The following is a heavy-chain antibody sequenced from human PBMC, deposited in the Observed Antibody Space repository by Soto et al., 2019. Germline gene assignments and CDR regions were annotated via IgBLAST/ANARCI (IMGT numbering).Heavy chain of an antibody. CDR3: ARGSSIAGLYYGMDV. J-gene: IGHJ6*02. V-gene: IGHV4-30-4*08. CDR2: VSYMGRN. D-gene: IGHD6-6*01. CDR1: GGSTSSVDYY. Sequence: PSETLSLTCTVSGGSTSSVDYYWSWIRQPPGKGLEYIGYVSYMGRNDYNPSLKSRVTLSVDTSKNQFSLKLSSVTAADTAVYYCARGSSIAGLYYGMDVWGQGTTVTVSS.